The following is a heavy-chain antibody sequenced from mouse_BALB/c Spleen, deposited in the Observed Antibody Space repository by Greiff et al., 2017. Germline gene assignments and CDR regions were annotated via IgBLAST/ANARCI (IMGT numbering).Heavy chain of an antibody. Sequence: EVQLQQSGAELVKPGASVKLSCTASGFNIKDTYMHWVKQRPEQGLEWIGRIDPANGNTKYDPKFQCKATITADTSSNTAYLQLSSLTSEDTAVYYCASPGGGITLDYWGQGTTLTVSS. CDR3: ASPGGGITLDY. CDR1: GFNIKDTY. V-gene: IGHV14-3*02. CDR2: IDPANGNT. J-gene: IGHJ2*01. D-gene: IGHD2-4*01.